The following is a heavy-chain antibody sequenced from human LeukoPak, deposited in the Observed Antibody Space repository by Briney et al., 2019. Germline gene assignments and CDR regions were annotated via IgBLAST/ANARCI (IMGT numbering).Heavy chain of an antibody. J-gene: IGHJ4*02. D-gene: IGHD6-13*01. V-gene: IGHV3-66*01. Sequence: GGSLRLSCAASGFTVSRNYMSWVRQAPGKGLERVSVYSGGSTYYADSVKGRFTISRDNSKNTLYLQMNSLRAEDTAVYYCARAGPSSSWHQFDYWGQGTLVTVSS. CDR1: GFTVSRNY. CDR2: YSGGST. CDR3: ARAGPSSSWHQFDY.